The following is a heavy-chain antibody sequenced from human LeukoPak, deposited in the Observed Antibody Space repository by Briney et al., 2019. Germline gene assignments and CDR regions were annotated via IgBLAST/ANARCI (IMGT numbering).Heavy chain of an antibody. Sequence: SQTLSLTCTVSGGSISSGDYYWSWIRQPPGKGLEWIGYIYYSGSIYYNPSLKSRVTISVDTSKNQFSLKLSSVTAADTAVYYCAIGVLYDSSGYYHQYYFDYWGQGTLVTVSS. CDR1: GGSISSGDYY. J-gene: IGHJ4*02. CDR3: AIGVLYDSSGYYHQYYFDY. V-gene: IGHV4-30-4*01. D-gene: IGHD3-22*01. CDR2: IYYSGSI.